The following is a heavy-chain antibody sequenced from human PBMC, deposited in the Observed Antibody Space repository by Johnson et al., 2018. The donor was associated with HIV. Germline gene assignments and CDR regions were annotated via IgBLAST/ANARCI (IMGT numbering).Heavy chain of an antibody. Sequence: QVQLVESGGGVVQPGRSLRLSCAASGFTFSSYAMHWVRQAPGKGLEWVAVISYDGGNEYYADSVKGRFTISRDNSKNTVYLQMNSLRAEDTAVYYCARVRGLIAFDIWGQGTMVTVSS. CDR2: ISYDGGNE. V-gene: IGHV3-30*04. CDR1: GFTFSSYA. D-gene: IGHD3-22*01. CDR3: ARVRGLIAFDI. J-gene: IGHJ3*02.